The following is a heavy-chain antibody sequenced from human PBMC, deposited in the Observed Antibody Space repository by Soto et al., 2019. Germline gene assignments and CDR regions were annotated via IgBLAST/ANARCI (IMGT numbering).Heavy chain of an antibody. D-gene: IGHD3-22*01. V-gene: IGHV3-15*07. Sequence: PGGSLRLSCAASGFTFSNAWMNWVRQAPGKGLEWVGRIKSKTDVGTTDYAAPVKGRFTVSRDDSKNTLYLQMNSLKTEDTAVYDCLDDSNGYNDFWGQGPLVPVSP. J-gene: IGHJ4*02. CDR1: GFTFSNAW. CDR2: IKSKTDVGTT. CDR3: LDDSNGYNDF.